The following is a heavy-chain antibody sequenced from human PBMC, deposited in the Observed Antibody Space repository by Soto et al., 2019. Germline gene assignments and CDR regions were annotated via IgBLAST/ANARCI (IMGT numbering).Heavy chain of an antibody. CDR3: AKASGCFGEFDY. D-gene: IGHD3-10*01. CDR2: IIGSGGST. J-gene: IGHJ4*02. V-gene: IGHV3-23*01. CDR1: GFTFSSYA. Sequence: EVQLLEAGGGLVQPGGSLRLSCAASGFTFSSYAMSWVRQAPGKGLEWVAAIIGSGGSTHYADSVKGRFTIARDNSKNTLYLQMNSLRAEDTAVYYCAKASGCFGEFDYWGQGTLVTVSS.